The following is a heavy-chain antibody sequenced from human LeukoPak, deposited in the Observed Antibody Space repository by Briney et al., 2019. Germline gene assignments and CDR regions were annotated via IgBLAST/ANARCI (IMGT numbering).Heavy chain of an antibody. CDR3: ARDPLGWFDP. J-gene: IGHJ5*02. CDR2: IYYSGST. Sequence: SETLSLTCTVSGGSISSYYWSWIRQPPGKGLEWIGHIYYSGSTNYNPSLKSRVTISIDTSKNQFSLRLSSVTAADTAVYYYARDPLGWFDPWGQGTLVTVSS. CDR1: GGSISSYY. D-gene: IGHD3-16*01. V-gene: IGHV4-59*12.